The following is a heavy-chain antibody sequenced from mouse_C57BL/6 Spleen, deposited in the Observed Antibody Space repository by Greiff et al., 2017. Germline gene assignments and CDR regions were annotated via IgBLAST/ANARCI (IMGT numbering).Heavy chain of an antibody. D-gene: IGHD2-2*01. CDR1: GFNIKDYY. Sequence: VQLQQSGAELVKPGASVKLSCTASGFNIKDYYMHWVKQRTEKGLEWIGRIDPEDGVTTSAPKFQGKAPITADTSSNTASLRHSSLTSEDTAVYYCGRLQQDYYYAMDYWGQGTAVTVSS. CDR2: IDPEDGVT. CDR3: GRLQQDYYYAMDY. J-gene: IGHJ4*01. V-gene: IGHV14-2*01.